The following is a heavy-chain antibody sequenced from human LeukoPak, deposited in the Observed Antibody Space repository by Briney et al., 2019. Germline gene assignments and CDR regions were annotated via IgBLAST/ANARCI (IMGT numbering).Heavy chain of an antibody. CDR1: GFTFSSYS. CDR2: ISSSSSNI. D-gene: IGHD5-24*01. Sequence: PGGSLRLSCAASGFTFSSYSMNWVRQAPGKGLEWVSYISSSSSNIYYADSVKGRFTISRDNSKNTLYLQMNSLRAEDTAVYYCAKDHGDGYNYYGYVPGVYFDYWGQGTLVTVSS. J-gene: IGHJ4*02. CDR3: AKDHGDGYNYYGYVPGVYFDY. V-gene: IGHV3-48*01.